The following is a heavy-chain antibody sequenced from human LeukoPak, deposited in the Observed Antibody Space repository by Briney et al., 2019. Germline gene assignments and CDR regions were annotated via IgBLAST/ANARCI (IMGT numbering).Heavy chain of an antibody. V-gene: IGHV3-48*04. CDR1: GFTFSSYS. J-gene: IGHJ4*02. CDR3: ARDKNRQRLVPFTAATMDF. CDR2: ISATSRTI. D-gene: IGHD5-24*01. Sequence: GGSLRLSCAASGFTFSSYSLNWVRQAPGKGLEWVSYISATSRTIFYADSVKGRFTISRDNANNSVYLQMNSLRAEDTAVYYCARDKNRQRLVPFTAATMDFWGQGTLVTVSS.